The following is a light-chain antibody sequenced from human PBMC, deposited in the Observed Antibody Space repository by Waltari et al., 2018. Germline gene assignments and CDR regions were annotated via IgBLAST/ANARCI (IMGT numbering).Light chain of an antibody. CDR2: SAS. CDR1: PYITCNW. V-gene: IGKV3-20*01. CDR3: QQYDGSVVT. Sequence: EIVLTQSPGTLSLSPGERVTLSWKASPYITCNWMTSYHQKTPQAPRLLIYSASTRAPGVPDRFIGSGSGTDFTITIIRLEPEDSAIYYCQQYDGSVVTFGGGTKVEIK. J-gene: IGKJ4*02.